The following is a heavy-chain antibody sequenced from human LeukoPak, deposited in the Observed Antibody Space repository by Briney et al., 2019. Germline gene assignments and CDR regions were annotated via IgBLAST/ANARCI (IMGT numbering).Heavy chain of an antibody. D-gene: IGHD3-22*01. V-gene: IGHV1-69*04. J-gene: IGHJ1*01. Sequence: SVKVSCKASGGTFSSYAISWVRQAPGQGLEWMGGIIPILGIANYAQKFQGRVTITADKSTSTAYMELSSLRSEDAAVYYGAGGGDSSGYYYVLYFQHWGQGTLVTVSS. CDR1: GGTFSSYA. CDR3: AGGGDSSGYYYVLYFQH. CDR2: IIPILGIA.